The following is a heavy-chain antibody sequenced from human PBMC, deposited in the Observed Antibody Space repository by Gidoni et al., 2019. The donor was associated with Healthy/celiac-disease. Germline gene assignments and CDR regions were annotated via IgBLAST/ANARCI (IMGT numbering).Heavy chain of an antibody. V-gene: IGHV3-7*03. CDR2: IKQDGSEK. CDR1: GFPFSRYW. D-gene: IGHD3-3*01. Sequence: EVQLVESGGGLVKPGGSMRISCAASGFPFSRYWMRWVRQAQGKGLEWVANIKQDGSEKYYVDAVKGRVTISRDNAKNSLYLQMNSLRAEDTAVYYCARAGRAKITIFGVVNWFDPWGQGTLVTVSS. CDR3: ARAGRAKITIFGVVNWFDP. J-gene: IGHJ5*02.